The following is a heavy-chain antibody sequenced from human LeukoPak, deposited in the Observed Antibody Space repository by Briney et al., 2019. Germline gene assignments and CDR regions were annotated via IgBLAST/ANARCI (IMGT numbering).Heavy chain of an antibody. V-gene: IGHV3-11*04. CDR3: ARDPDPYCSGGSCLRPFDY. D-gene: IGHD2-15*01. CDR1: GFTFSDYY. CDR2: ISSSGTTI. J-gene: IGHJ4*02. Sequence: GGSLRLSCAASGFTFSDYYMNWIRQAPGKGLEWVSYISSSGTTIYYADSVKGRFTISRDNAKNSLFLQMNSLRAEDTAVYYCARDPDPYCSGGSCLRPFDYWGQGTLVTVSS.